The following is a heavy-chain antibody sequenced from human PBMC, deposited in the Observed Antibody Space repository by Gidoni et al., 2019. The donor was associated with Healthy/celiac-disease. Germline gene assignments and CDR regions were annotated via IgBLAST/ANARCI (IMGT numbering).Heavy chain of an antibody. V-gene: IGHV3-33*01. Sequence: QVQLVESGGGVVQPGRSLRLSCAASGFTFSSYCMHWVRQAPGKGLEWVAVKLYDGSKKDYADAVKGRFTISRDNSKNTLYLQMNSLRAEDTAVYYCARDYIVVVPAAKVYYYYGMDVWGQGTTVTVSS. CDR3: ARDYIVVVPAAKVYYYYGMDV. CDR2: KLYDGSKK. D-gene: IGHD2-2*01. CDR1: GFTFSSYC. J-gene: IGHJ6*02.